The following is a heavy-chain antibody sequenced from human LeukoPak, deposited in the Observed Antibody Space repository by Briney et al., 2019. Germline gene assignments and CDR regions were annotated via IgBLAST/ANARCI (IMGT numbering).Heavy chain of an antibody. CDR1: GGTFSSYA. V-gene: IGHV1-69*04. CDR2: IIPIFGIA. D-gene: IGHD4-17*01. Sequence: SVKVSCKASGGTFSSYAISWVRQAPGRGLEWMGRIIPIFGIANYAQKFQGRVTITADKSTSTAYMEPSSLRSEDTAVYYCARDSDVAVTTLSCWFDPWGQGTLVTVSS. CDR3: ARDSDVAVTTLSCWFDP. J-gene: IGHJ5*02.